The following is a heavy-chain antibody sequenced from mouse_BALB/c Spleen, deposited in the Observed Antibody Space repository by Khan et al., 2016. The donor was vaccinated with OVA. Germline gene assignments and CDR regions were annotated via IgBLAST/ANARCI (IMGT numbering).Heavy chain of an antibody. V-gene: IGHV3-2*02. CDR3: ARGNYYGYYFDY. CDR2: ISYSGGT. J-gene: IGHJ2*01. CDR1: GYSITSGYA. D-gene: IGHD1-1*01. Sequence: EVQFVESGPGLVKPSQSLSLTCTVTGYSITSGYAWNWIRQFPGNKLEWMGYISYSGGTSYNPSLKSRISITRDTSKSQFFLQLNSVTTEDTATYYCARGNYYGYYFDYWGQGTPLTVSA.